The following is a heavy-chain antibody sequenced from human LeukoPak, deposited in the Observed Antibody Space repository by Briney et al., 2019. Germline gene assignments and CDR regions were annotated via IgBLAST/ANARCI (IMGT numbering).Heavy chain of an antibody. CDR1: GGSISSGSYC. D-gene: IGHD6-19*01. Sequence: SQTLSLTCTVSGGSISSGSYCWSWIRQPAGKGLEWIGRIYTSGSTNYNPSLKSRVTISVDTSKNQFSLKLSSVTAADTAVYYCARHVVAVAGTLDYFDYWGQGTLVTVSS. V-gene: IGHV4-61*02. CDR2: IYTSGST. J-gene: IGHJ4*02. CDR3: ARHVVAVAGTLDYFDY.